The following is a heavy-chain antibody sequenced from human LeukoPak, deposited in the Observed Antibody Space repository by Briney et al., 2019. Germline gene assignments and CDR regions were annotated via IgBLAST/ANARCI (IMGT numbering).Heavy chain of an antibody. D-gene: IGHD2-2*01. V-gene: IGHV3-23*01. CDR2: ISGSGGST. CDR1: GFTFSSYA. J-gene: IGHJ3*02. CDR3: AAWDPPIVVVPAAHDAFDI. Sequence: VGSLRLSCAASGFTFSSYAMSWVRQAPGKGLEWVSAISGSGGSTYYADSVKGRFTISRDNSKNTLYLQMNSLRAEDTAVYYCAAWDPPIVVVPAAHDAFDIWGQGTMVTVSS.